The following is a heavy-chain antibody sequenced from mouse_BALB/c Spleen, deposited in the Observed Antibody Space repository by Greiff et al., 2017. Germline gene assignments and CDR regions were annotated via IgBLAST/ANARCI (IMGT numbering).Heavy chain of an antibody. V-gene: IGHV5-9-4*01. CDR1: GFTFSSYA. Sequence: EVMLVESGGGLVKPGGSLKLSCAASGFTFSSYAMSWVRQSPEKRLEWVAEISSGGSYTYYPDTVTGRFTISRDNAKNTLYLQMSSLKSEDTAMYYCARHVPYYFDYWGQGTTLTVSS. CDR2: ISSGGSYT. CDR3: ARHVPYYFDY. J-gene: IGHJ2*01.